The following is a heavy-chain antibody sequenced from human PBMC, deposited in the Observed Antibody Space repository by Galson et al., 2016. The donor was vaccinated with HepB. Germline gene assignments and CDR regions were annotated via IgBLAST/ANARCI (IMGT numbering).Heavy chain of an antibody. D-gene: IGHD1-26*01. Sequence: SLRLSCAASEFTFSSYSLNWVRQAPGKGLEWVSYISSGSSDIYYADSVTGRFTISRDNAKNSLYLQMHSLRDDDTAVYYCARDRGRYSSFDYWGQRILVIVSS. CDR3: ARDRGRYSSFDY. V-gene: IGHV3-48*02. J-gene: IGHJ4*02. CDR2: ISSGSSDI. CDR1: EFTFSSYS.